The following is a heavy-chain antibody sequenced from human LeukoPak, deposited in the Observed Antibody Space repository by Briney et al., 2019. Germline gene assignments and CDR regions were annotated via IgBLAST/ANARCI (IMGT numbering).Heavy chain of an antibody. J-gene: IGHJ6*02. D-gene: IGHD2-2*02. V-gene: IGHV4-31*03. CDR2: IYYSGST. Sequence: SETLSLTCTVSGGSISSGGYYWSWIRQHPGKGLEWIGYIYYSGSTYYNPSLKRRVTISVDTSKNQFSLKLSSVTAADTAVYYCARDRRDIVVVPAAIHYYYYGMDVWGQGTTVTVSS. CDR3: ARDRRDIVVVPAAIHYYYYGMDV. CDR1: GGSISSGGYY.